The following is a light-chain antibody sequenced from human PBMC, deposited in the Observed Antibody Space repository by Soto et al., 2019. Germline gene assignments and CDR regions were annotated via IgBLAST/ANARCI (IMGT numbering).Light chain of an antibody. V-gene: IGLV2-14*01. Sequence: QSALTQPASVSGSPGQSITISCTGTSSDVGGYNYVSWYQQYPGKAPNLMIYDVSNRPSGVSNRFSGSKSGNTASLTISGLQAEDEADYYCSSYTSSSTLRVFGGGTKLTVL. J-gene: IGLJ2*01. CDR3: SSYTSSSTLRV. CDR1: SSDVGGYNY. CDR2: DVS.